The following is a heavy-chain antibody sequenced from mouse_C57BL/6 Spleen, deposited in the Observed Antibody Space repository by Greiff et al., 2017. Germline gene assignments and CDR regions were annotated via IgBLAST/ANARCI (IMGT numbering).Heavy chain of an antibody. CDR3: ARSYDYYCCSMDY. CDR1: GFTFSDYG. D-gene: IGHD1-1*01. Sequence: EVQGVESGGGLVKPGGSLKLSCAASGFTFSDYGMHWVRQAPEKGLEWVAYISSGSSTIYYADTVKGRFTISRDNAKITLFLKLTSLRSADTDMYYCARSYDYYCCSMDYWGQGTSVTVSS. CDR2: ISSGSSTI. V-gene: IGHV5-17*01. J-gene: IGHJ4*01.